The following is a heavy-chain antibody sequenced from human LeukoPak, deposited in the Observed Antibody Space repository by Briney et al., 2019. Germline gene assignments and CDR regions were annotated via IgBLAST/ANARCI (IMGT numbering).Heavy chain of an antibody. CDR1: GGSISSYY. V-gene: IGHV4-59*12. D-gene: IGHD5-12*01. CDR2: IYSSGST. J-gene: IGHJ4*02. Sequence: SETLSLTCTVSGGSISSYYWSWIRQPPGKGLEWIGSIYSSGSTYYNPSLKSRVTISVDTSKNQFSLKLSSVTAADTAVYYCARSGSGYLRYYFDYWGQGTLVTVSS. CDR3: ARSGSGYLRYYFDY.